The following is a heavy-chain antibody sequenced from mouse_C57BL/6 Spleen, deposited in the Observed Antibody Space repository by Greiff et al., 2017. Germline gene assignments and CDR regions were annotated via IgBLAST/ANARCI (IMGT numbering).Heavy chain of an antibody. CDR2: IDPSDSET. CDR1: GYTFTSYW. Sequence: QVQLQQPGAELVRPGSSVKLSCKASGYTFTSYWMHWVKQRPIQGLEWIGNIDPSDSETHYNQKFKDKATLTVDKSSSTAYMQLSGLTSEDSAVYYCARGGITAVVADYAMGCWGQGASVTVSS. D-gene: IGHD1-1*01. J-gene: IGHJ4*01. CDR3: ARGGITAVVADYAMGC. V-gene: IGHV1-52*01.